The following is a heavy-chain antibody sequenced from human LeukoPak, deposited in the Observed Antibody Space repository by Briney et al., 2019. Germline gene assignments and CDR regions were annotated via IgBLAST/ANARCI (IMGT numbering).Heavy chain of an antibody. CDR1: GFTFTNYD. J-gene: IGHJ6*02. CDR3: ARDLEDIVVVPAAIPYYYYYYGMDV. Sequence: SVKVSCKASGFTFTNYDINWVRQATGQGLEWIGWMNPRNGNTGYAQKFQGRVTMTRDTSISTAYMELRSLRSDDTAVYYCARDLEDIVVVPAAIPYYYYYYGMDVWGQGTTVTVSS. V-gene: IGHV1-8*01. D-gene: IGHD2-2*02. CDR2: MNPRNGNT.